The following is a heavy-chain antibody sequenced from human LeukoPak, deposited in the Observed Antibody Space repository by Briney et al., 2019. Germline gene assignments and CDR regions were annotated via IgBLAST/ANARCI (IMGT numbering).Heavy chain of an antibody. Sequence: SETLSLTCAVYGGSFSGYYWSWIRQPPGKGLEWIGEINHSGSTNYNPSLRSRVTISVDTSKNQFSLKLSSVTAADTAVYYCARGYSGGEYGMDVWGQGTTVTVSS. D-gene: IGHD2-15*01. J-gene: IGHJ6*02. CDR3: ARGYSGGEYGMDV. CDR1: GGSFSGYY. CDR2: INHSGST. V-gene: IGHV4-34*01.